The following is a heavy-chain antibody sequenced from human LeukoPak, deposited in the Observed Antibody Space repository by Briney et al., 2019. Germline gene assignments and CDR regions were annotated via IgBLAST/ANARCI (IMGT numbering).Heavy chain of an antibody. CDR1: GFTLSDYY. CDR3: AKTRGSYYIDYFDF. D-gene: IGHD1-26*01. CDR2: ITRNGGST. Sequence: GGSLRLSCAASGFTLSDYYMTWIRQAPGKGLEWVSLITRNGGSTYYADSVKGRFTISRDSSKNSLYLQMNSLRPEDTALYYCAKTRGSYYIDYFDFWGQGTLVTVSS. V-gene: IGHV3-43*02. J-gene: IGHJ4*02.